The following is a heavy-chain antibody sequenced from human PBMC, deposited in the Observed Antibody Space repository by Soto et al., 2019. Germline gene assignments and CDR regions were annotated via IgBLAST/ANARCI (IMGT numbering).Heavy chain of an antibody. J-gene: IGHJ4*02. CDR1: GGSISGYY. V-gene: IGHV4-59*01. CDR2: IYYSGCT. CDR3: ARARYDSSGYYYFDY. D-gene: IGHD3-22*01. Sequence: SETLSLTCTVSGGSISGYYWSWIRQPPGKGLEWIGYIYYSGCTIYNPSLKSRVTISVDTSKNQFSLKLSSVTAADTAVYYCARARYDSSGYYYFDYWGQGTLVTVSS.